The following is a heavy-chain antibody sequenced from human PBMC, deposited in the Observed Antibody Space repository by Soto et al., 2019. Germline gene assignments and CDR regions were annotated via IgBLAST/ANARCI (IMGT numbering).Heavy chain of an antibody. CDR1: GFTFSSYW. D-gene: IGHD6-13*01. V-gene: IGHV3-7*05. CDR3: AREAAAHLGNYYYYDNMDV. Sequence: EVQLVESGGGLVQPGGSLRLSCAASGFTFSSYWMSWVRQAPGKGLEWVANIKQDGSEKYYVDSVKGRFTISRDNAKNSPYEQINNLRAQDTAVLYCAREAAAHLGNYYYYDNMDVWGQGTPVTVSS. CDR2: IKQDGSEK. J-gene: IGHJ6*02.